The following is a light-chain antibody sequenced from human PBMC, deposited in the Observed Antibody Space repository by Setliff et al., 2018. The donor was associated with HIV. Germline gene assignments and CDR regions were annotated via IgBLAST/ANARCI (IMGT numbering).Light chain of an antibody. Sequence: DIVMTQSPGSLAVSLGERATINCKSSQSVLFSSNNKNYLAWFQQRPGQSPKVLIYWASTRESGVPDRFSGSGSGTDFTLTISNLQAEDVAVYYCQQYYTTPLTFGGGTKVDIK. J-gene: IGKJ4*01. V-gene: IGKV4-1*01. CDR2: WAS. CDR3: QQYYTTPLT. CDR1: QSVLFSSNNKNY.